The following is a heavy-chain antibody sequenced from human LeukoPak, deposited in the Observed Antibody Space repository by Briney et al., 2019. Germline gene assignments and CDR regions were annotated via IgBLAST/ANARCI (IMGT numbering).Heavy chain of an antibody. CDR3: ASGSSSSLGAFDI. Sequence: GGSLRLSCAASGFTFDDYGMSWVRQAPGKGLEWVSGINWNGGSTGYADSAKGRFTISRDNAKNSLYLQTNSLRAEDTALYHCASGSSSSLGAFDIWGQGTMVTVSS. CDR1: GFTFDDYG. V-gene: IGHV3-20*01. CDR2: INWNGGST. D-gene: IGHD6-6*01. J-gene: IGHJ3*02.